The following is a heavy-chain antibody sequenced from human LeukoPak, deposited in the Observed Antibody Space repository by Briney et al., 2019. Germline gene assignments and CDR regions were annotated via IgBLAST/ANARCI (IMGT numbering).Heavy chain of an antibody. CDR3: ARVKRGYSYALDY. Sequence: SETLSLTCTVSGGSISSYYWSWIRQPPGKGLEWIGYIYYSGSTNYNPSLKSRVIISVDTSKNQFSLKLSSVTSADTAVYYCARVKRGYSYALDYWGQGTLVTVSS. J-gene: IGHJ4*02. CDR2: IYYSGST. V-gene: IGHV4-59*01. CDR1: GGSISSYY. D-gene: IGHD5-18*01.